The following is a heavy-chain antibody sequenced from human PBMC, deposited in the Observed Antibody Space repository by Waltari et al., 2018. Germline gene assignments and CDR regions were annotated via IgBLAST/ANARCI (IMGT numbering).Heavy chain of an antibody. V-gene: IGHV7-4-1*02. CDR3: ARSLSRSSEVDWLGPQFDY. J-gene: IGHJ4*02. CDR2: INTNTGNP. CDR1: GYTFTSYA. Sequence: QVQLVQSGSELKKPGASVTVSCKASGYTFTSYAMNWVRQAPGQGLEWMGWINTNTGNPTYAQGFTGRFVFSLDTSVSTAYLQISSLKAEDTAVYYCARSLSRSSEVDWLGPQFDYWGQGTLVTVSS. D-gene: IGHD3-9*01.